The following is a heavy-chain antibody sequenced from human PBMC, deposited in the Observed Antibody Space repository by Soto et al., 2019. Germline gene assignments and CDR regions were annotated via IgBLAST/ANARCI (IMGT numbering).Heavy chain of an antibody. CDR1: GGSISSHY. V-gene: IGHV4-4*07. CDR3: ARDRGQLWPLDY. CDR2: IYTSGTT. D-gene: IGHD5-18*01. Sequence: SETLSLTCTVSGGSISSHYWTWIRQPAGKGLEWIGRIYTSGTTNYNPSLTSRVTMSVDTSKNQFSLNLTSVTAADTAVYYCARDRGQLWPLDYWGQGTLVTVS. J-gene: IGHJ4*02.